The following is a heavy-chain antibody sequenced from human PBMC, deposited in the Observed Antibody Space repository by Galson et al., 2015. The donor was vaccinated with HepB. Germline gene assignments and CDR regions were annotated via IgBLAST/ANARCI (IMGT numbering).Heavy chain of an antibody. J-gene: IGHJ4*02. Sequence: SLRLSCAASEFTFSSYAMHWVRQAPGKGLEWVAVISYDGSNKYYADSVKGRFTISRDNSKNTLYLQMNSLRAEDTAVYYCAREGITIFGVGPLDYWGQGTLVTVSS. CDR1: EFTFSSYA. CDR2: ISYDGSNK. CDR3: AREGITIFGVGPLDY. V-gene: IGHV3-30-3*01. D-gene: IGHD3-3*01.